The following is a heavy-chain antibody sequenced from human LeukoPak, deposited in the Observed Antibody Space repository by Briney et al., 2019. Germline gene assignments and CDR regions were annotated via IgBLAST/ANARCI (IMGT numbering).Heavy chain of an antibody. CDR2: ISGSGGST. J-gene: IGHJ4*02. V-gene: IGHV3-23*01. Sequence: GGSLRLSCAASGFTFSSYAMSWVRQAPGKGLEWVSAISGSGGSTYYADSVKGRSTISRDNSKNTLYLQMNSLRAEDTAVYYCAKILSTYSGSYSVLGYFDYWGQGTLVTVSS. CDR3: AKILSTYSGSYSVLGYFDY. CDR1: GFTFSSYA. D-gene: IGHD1-26*01.